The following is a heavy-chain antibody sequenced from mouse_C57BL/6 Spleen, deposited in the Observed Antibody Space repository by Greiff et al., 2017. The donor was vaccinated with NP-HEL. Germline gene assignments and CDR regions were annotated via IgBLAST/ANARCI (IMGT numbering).Heavy chain of an antibody. CDR2: IDPSDSET. V-gene: IGHV1-52*01. J-gene: IGHJ4*01. CDR3: ARGELYSNYAYAMDY. CDR1: GYTFTSYW. Sequence: QVQLKQPGAELVRPGSSVKLSCKASGYTFTSYWMHWVKQRPIQGLEWIGNIDPSDSETHYNQKFKDKATLTVDKSSSTAYMQLSSLTSEDSAVYYCARGELYSNYAYAMDYWGQGTSVTVSS. D-gene: IGHD2-5*01.